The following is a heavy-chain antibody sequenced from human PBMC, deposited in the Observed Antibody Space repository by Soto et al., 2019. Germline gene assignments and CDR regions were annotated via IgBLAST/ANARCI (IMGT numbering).Heavy chain of an antibody. J-gene: IGHJ6*02. D-gene: IGHD2-15*01. V-gene: IGHV3-23*01. CDR2: ISGSGGST. Sequence: GGSLRLSCAASGFTFSSYAMSWVRQAPGKGLEWVSAISGSGGSTYYADSMKGRFTISRDNSKNTLYLQMNSLRAEDTAVYYCAAPLGGYCSGGSCYSYYYYYGMDVWGQGTTVTVSS. CDR1: GFTFSSYA. CDR3: AAPLGGYCSGGSCYSYYYYYGMDV.